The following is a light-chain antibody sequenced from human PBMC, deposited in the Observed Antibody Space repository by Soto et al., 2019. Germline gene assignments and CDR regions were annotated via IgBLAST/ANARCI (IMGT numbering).Light chain of an antibody. CDR2: GAS. CDR1: QSVSSSY. Sequence: EIVLTQSPGTLSLSPGERATLSCRASQSVSSSYLAWYQQKPGQAPRLLIYGASSRATGIPDRFSGSGSGTDFTLTISRLEPEDFAVYYCQQYNNWLAFGPGTKVDIK. V-gene: IGKV3-20*01. J-gene: IGKJ3*01. CDR3: QQYNNWLA.